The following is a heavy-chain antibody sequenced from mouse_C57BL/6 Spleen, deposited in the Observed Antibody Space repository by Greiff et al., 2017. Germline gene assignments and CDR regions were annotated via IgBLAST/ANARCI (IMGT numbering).Heavy chain of an antibody. CDR3: AREDSSNYGYWDFDV. J-gene: IGHJ1*03. CDR1: GYTFTSYW. V-gene: IGHV1-53*01. CDR2: INPSNGGS. D-gene: IGHD2-5*01. Sequence: QVQLQQPGTELVKPGASVTLSCKASGYTFTSYWMHWVKQRPGQGLEWIGNINPSNGGSNYNEQFKSKATLTVDKTSSTAYMQLSSLTSEDSAVDYCAREDSSNYGYWDFDVWGTGTTVTVSS.